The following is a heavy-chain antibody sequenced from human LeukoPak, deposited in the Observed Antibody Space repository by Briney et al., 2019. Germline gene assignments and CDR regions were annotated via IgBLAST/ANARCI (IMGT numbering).Heavy chain of an antibody. V-gene: IGHV1-69*04. CDR1: GGTSNSHA. CDR3: ATTNDGGGYQWGDFFDF. J-gene: IGHJ4*02. D-gene: IGHD3-22*01. CDR2: IIPNLGTT. Sequence: SVKVSCKASGGTSNSHAISWVRQAPGQGLEWMGRIIPNLGTTNRAQNFQGRVTLTADKSTNTAYRELTSLTSDDTAVYYCATTNDGGGYQWGDFFDFWGQGTLVTVSS.